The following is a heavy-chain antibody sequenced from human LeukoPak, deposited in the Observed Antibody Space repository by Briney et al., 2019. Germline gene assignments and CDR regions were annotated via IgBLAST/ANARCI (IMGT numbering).Heavy chain of an antibody. D-gene: IGHD3-3*01. J-gene: IGHJ6*02. Sequence: SETLSLTCAVYGGSFSGYYWNWIRRPPGKGLEWIGEINHSGSANYNPSLKSRVTVSVDTSKNQISLKLSSVTAADTAVYYCARQYYDFWSGYYSYYYGMDVWGQGTTVTVSS. CDR1: GGSFSGYY. CDR3: ARQYYDFWSGYYSYYYGMDV. CDR2: INHSGSA. V-gene: IGHV4-34*01.